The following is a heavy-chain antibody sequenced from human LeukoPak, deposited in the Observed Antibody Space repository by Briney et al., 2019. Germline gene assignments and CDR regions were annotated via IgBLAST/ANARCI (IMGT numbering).Heavy chain of an antibody. CDR3: AKPRAMTTGVGRYFDL. Sequence: GGSLRLSCAASGFTFTSYAMSWIRQAPGKGLEWVAAINGGGENTYYADSVKGRFTTSRDNSKNTLYLQMNSLRAEDTATYSCAKPRAMTTGVGRYFDLWGRGTLVTVSS. D-gene: IGHD1-1*01. J-gene: IGHJ2*01. CDR1: GFTFTSYA. CDR2: INGGGENT. V-gene: IGHV3-23*01.